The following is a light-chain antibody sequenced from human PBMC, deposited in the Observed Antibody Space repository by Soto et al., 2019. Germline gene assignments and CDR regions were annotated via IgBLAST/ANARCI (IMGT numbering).Light chain of an antibody. Sequence: DIQMTQSPSSVSASVGDRVTITCRASQGISSWLAWYLQKPGKAPKLLIYAASSLQSGVPSRFSGSGSGTDFTLTINSLQPEDFATYYCQQANSFPLTFGGGTKVEIK. CDR2: AAS. CDR1: QGISSW. J-gene: IGKJ4*01. CDR3: QQANSFPLT. V-gene: IGKV1-12*01.